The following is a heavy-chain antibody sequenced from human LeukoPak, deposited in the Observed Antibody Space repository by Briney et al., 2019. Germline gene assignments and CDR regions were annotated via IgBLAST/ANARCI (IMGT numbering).Heavy chain of an antibody. Sequence: SETLSLTCTVSAGSISRGAYDWGWIRQPPGKGLEWIEYIYYSGSTYYNPSLKSRVTISVDTSKNQFSLRLSSVTAADTAVYNCARHYEHFDYWGQGTLVTVSS. D-gene: IGHD4-17*01. CDR2: IYYSGST. J-gene: IGHJ4*02. V-gene: IGHV4-30-4*01. CDR3: ARHYEHFDY. CDR1: AGSISRGAYD.